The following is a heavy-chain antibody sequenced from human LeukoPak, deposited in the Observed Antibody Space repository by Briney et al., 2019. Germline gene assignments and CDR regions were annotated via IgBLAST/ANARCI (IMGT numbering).Heavy chain of an antibody. V-gene: IGHV3-21*01. Sequence: GGSLRLSCAASGFTFSSYSTNWVRQAPGKGLEWVSSISSSSSYIYYADSVKGRFTISRDNAKNSLYLQMNSLRAEDTAVYYCAREIDSTHDPWGQGTLVTVSS. CDR3: AREIDSTHDP. CDR2: ISSSSSYI. J-gene: IGHJ5*02. D-gene: IGHD6-13*01. CDR1: GFTFSSYS.